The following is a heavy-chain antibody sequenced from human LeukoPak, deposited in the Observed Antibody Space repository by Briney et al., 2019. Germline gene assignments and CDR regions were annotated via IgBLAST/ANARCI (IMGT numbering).Heavy chain of an antibody. CDR3: ARVPYSSGTFDY. V-gene: IGHV3-48*03. CDR2: INSNGHTI. D-gene: IGHD6-19*01. J-gene: IGHJ4*02. Sequence: PGGSLRLSCAASGFTFSNYEMNWVRQAPGKGLEWVSYINSNGHTIYYAASVKGRFTISRDNAKNTLYLQMNSLRVDDTAVYYCARVPYSSGTFDYWGQGTLVTVSS. CDR1: GFTFSNYE.